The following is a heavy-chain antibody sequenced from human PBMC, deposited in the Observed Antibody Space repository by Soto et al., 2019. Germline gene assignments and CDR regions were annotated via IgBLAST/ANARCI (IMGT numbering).Heavy chain of an antibody. V-gene: IGHV3-7*01. CDR3: ARGSEILLSIPSWDAFDV. Sequence: GGSLRLSCAASGFTFSSYWMNWVRQATGKGLEWVANITKDGSKKYDGDSVKGRFTISRDNAKNSLYLPMNSLRADDTAVCYCARGSEILLSIPSWDAFDVWGQGTMVTVSS. CDR1: GFTFSSYW. CDR2: ITKDGSKK. D-gene: IGHD3-10*01. J-gene: IGHJ3*01.